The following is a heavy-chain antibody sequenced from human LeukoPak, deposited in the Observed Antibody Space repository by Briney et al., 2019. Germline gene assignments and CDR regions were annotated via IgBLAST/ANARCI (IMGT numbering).Heavy chain of an antibody. CDR1: GFTLSRHS. CDR2: ISSNGGRT. J-gene: IGHJ4*02. CDR3: ARVGMTSGTGCDC. V-gene: IGHV3-64*01. D-gene: IGHD6-19*01. Sequence: GGSLRLSCAASGFTLSRHSMHWVRQAPGKGLEFVSAISSNGGRTYYANSVKSRFTISRDSYKNTVYLQMGSLRAEDMALYYCARVGMTSGTGCDCWGQGTLVTVSS.